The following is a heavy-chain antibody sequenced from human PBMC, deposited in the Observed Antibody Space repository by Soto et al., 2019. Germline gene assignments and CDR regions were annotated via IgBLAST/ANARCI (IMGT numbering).Heavy chain of an antibody. D-gene: IGHD3-16*01. CDR2: IWYDGNNK. CDR1: GFTFSTYG. CDR3: ARGSGHNYYYMDV. J-gene: IGHJ6*03. V-gene: IGHV3-33*01. Sequence: GGSLRLSCAASGFTFSTYGMHWVRQAPGKGLEWVAVIWYDGNNKFYADSVKGRSSISRDNSKNTLELQMNSLRAEDTAVYYCARGSGHNYYYMDVWGKGTTVTVSS.